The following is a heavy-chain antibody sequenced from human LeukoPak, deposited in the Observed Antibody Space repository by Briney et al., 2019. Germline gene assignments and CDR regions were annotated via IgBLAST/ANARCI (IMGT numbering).Heavy chain of an antibody. CDR3: ARDIDSSGYYYSAY. J-gene: IGHJ4*02. CDR2: IYHSGST. D-gene: IGHD3-22*01. CDR1: GYSISSGYY. V-gene: IGHV4-38-2*02. Sequence: SETLSLTCTVSGYSISSGYYWGWIRQPPGKGLEWIGSIYHSGSTYYNPSLKSRVTISVDTSKNQFSLKLSSVTAADTAVYYCARDIDSSGYYYSAYWGQGTLVTVSS.